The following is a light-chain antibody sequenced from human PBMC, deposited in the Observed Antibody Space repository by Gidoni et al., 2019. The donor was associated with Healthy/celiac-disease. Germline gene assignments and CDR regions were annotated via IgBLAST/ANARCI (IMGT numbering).Light chain of an antibody. J-gene: IGKJ4*01. Sequence: EIVLTPSPATRCLSPGESATLSCRASQSVSSYLAWYQQKPGQAPRLLIYDASNRATGLPARFSGSGSGTDFTLTISSLEPDDFAVYYCQQRSNWPLTFGGGTKVEIK. CDR1: QSVSSY. CDR2: DAS. V-gene: IGKV3-11*01. CDR3: QQRSNWPLT.